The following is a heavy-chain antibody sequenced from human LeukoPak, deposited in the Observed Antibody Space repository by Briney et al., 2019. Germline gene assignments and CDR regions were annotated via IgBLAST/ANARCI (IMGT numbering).Heavy chain of an antibody. D-gene: IGHD3-22*01. V-gene: IGHV1-69*05. CDR1: GGTFSSYA. CDR2: IIPIFGTA. CDR3: ARDLEYYDSSGYENFDY. J-gene: IGHJ4*02. Sequence: ASVKVSCKASGGTFSSYAISWVRQAPGQGLEWMGGIIPIFGTANYAQKFQGRVTMTTDTSTSTAYMELRSLRSDDTAVYYCARDLEYYDSSGYENFDYWGQGTLVTVSS.